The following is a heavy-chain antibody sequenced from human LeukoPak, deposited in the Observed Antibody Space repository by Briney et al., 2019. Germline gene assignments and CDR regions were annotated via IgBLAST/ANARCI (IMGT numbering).Heavy chain of an antibody. CDR1: GGSVRSDSYY. Sequence: SETLSLTCTVSGGSVRSDSYYWSWIRQPPGKGLEWIGHVYYSGSTNYNPSLKSRVTISADTSKNQFSLKLRSVTAADTAVYYCVREAATDYYDSSGYYRQTEVFDAWGQGTMVTVSS. CDR2: VYYSGST. V-gene: IGHV4-61*01. J-gene: IGHJ3*01. D-gene: IGHD3-22*01. CDR3: VREAATDYYDSSGYYRQTEVFDA.